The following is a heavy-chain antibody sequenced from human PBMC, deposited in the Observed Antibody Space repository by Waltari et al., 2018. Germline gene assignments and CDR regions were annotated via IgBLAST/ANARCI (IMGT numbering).Heavy chain of an antibody. Sequence: QVQLQESGPGLVKPSETLSLTCTVSGGSINNYYWCWIRPPPGKGLEWIGHIFYNGSTNYSPSLKGRVTISVDTSKNQFSLRLSSGTAADTAVYYCARATLYYDFWTGYYHKPYFDYWGQGTLVTVSS. V-gene: IGHV4-59*01. CDR2: IFYNGST. J-gene: IGHJ4*02. CDR1: GGSINNYY. D-gene: IGHD3-3*01. CDR3: ARATLYYDFWTGYYHKPYFDY.